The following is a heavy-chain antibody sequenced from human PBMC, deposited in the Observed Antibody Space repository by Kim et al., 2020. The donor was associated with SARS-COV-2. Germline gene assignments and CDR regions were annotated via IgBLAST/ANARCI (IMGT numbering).Heavy chain of an antibody. CDR3: ARDRGMTYDAFDI. V-gene: IGHV4-34*01. Sequence: SETLSLTCAVYGGSFSGYYWSWIRQPPGKRLEWIGEINHSGSTNYNPSLKSRVTISVDTSKNQFSLKLSSVTAADTAVYYCARDRGMTYDAFDIWGQGTMVTVSS. CDR1: GGSFSGYY. J-gene: IGHJ3*02. CDR2: INHSGST.